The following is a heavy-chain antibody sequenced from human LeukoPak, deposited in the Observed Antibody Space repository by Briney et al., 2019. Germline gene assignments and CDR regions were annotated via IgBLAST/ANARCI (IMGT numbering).Heavy chain of an antibody. J-gene: IGHJ4*02. CDR1: GGSFSGYY. Sequence: SETLSLTCAVYGGSFSGYYWSWIRQPPGKGLEWIGEINHSGSTNYNPSLKSRVTISVDTSKNQFSLKLNSVTAADTAVYYCARVSGYDWESFYDYWGKGTLVTVSS. CDR3: ARVSGYDWESFYDY. CDR2: INHSGST. V-gene: IGHV4-34*01. D-gene: IGHD5-12*01.